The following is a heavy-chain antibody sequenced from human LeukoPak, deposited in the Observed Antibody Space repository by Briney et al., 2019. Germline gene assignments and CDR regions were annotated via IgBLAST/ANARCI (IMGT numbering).Heavy chain of an antibody. V-gene: IGHV4-59*08. Sequence: SETLSLTCTVSGGSISSYYWSWIRQPPGKGLEWIGYIYYSGSTNYNPSLKSRVTISVDTSKNQFSLKLSSVTAADTAVYYCARQRGVYDSSGYYYNWFDPWGQGTLVTVSS. CDR2: IYYSGST. J-gene: IGHJ5*02. CDR1: GGSISSYY. CDR3: ARQRGVYDSSGYYYNWFDP. D-gene: IGHD3-22*01.